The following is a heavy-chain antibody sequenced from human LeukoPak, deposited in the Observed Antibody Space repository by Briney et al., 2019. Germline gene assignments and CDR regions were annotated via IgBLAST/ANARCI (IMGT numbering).Heavy chain of an antibody. CDR3: AHVPRGNSFDY. CDR2: IYWDDDK. Sequence: SGPTLVKPTQTLTLTRTFSGFSLSTSGVGVGWIRRPPGKALEWLALIYWDDDKRYSPSLKSRLTITKDTSKNQVVLTMTNMDPVDTATYYCAHVPRGNSFDYWGQGTLVTVSS. V-gene: IGHV2-5*02. J-gene: IGHJ4*02. CDR1: GFSLSTSGVG.